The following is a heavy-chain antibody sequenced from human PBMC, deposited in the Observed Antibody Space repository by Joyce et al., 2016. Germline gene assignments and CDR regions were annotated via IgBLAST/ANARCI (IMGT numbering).Heavy chain of an antibody. Sequence: EVQLVQSGGEVKKPGESLKISCKGVGYSFTSYWLGWVGQMPGKGLELMGIINPEDADTRYSPSFQGQVTISGDRSIKTAHLRWGSLRASDTAIYYCARSAVRGTLSPFFDYWGQGSLVTVSS. J-gene: IGHJ4*02. CDR3: ARSAVRGTLSPFFDY. CDR1: GYSFTSYW. V-gene: IGHV5-51*01. D-gene: IGHD3-16*01. CDR2: INPEDADT.